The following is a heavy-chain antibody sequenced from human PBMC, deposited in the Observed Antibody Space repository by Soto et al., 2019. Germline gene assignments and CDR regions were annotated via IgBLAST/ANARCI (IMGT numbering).Heavy chain of an antibody. J-gene: IGHJ4*02. Sequence: PGGSLRLSCAASGFTFSNAWMNWVRQAPGKGLEWVGRIKSKTDGGTTDYAAPVKGRFTISRDDSKNTLYLQMNSLKTEDTAVYYCTTDIGRVYSYGYGVYFDYWGQGTLVTVSS. V-gene: IGHV3-15*07. CDR1: GFTFSNAW. CDR2: IKSKTDGGTT. CDR3: TTDIGRVYSYGYGVYFDY. D-gene: IGHD5-18*01.